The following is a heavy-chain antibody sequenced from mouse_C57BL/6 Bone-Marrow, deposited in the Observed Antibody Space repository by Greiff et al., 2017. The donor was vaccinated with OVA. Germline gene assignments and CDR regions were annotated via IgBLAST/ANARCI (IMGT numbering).Heavy chain of an antibody. CDR3: VGSSPWFAY. J-gene: IGHJ3*01. D-gene: IGHD1-1*01. Sequence: QVHVKQPGAELARPGASVKLSCKASGYTFTSYGISWVKQRTGQGLEWIGEIHPRSGNTYYNEKFKGKATLTADKSSSTAYMELRSLTSEDSAVYFCVGSSPWFAYWGQGTLVTVSA. CDR2: IHPRSGNT. V-gene: IGHV1-81*01. CDR1: GYTFTSYG.